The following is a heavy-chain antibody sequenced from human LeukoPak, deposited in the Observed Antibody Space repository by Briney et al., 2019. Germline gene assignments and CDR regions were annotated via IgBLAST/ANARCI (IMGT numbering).Heavy chain of an antibody. J-gene: IGHJ4*02. V-gene: IGHV3-23*01. D-gene: IGHD2/OR15-2a*01. CDR2: ISGTGSGDST. Sequence: HSGGSLRLSCVASGFTFRDYAMSWVRQAPGRGLEWVSVISGTGSGDSTYYADSVKGRFTISRDDSKNTLYLQMNSLRAEDTAAYFCAKDPHPRRSTTITMDYWGQGTLVTVSS. CDR1: GFTFRDYA. CDR3: AKDPHPRRSTTITMDY.